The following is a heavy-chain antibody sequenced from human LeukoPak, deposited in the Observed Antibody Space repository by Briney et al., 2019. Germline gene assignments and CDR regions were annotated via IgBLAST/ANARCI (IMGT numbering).Heavy chain of an antibody. CDR2: ISGSGDST. J-gene: IGHJ4*02. CDR1: GFTFSSYA. V-gene: IGHV3-23*01. D-gene: IGHD6-13*01. CDR3: AKVAAAAGLVQ. Sequence: GGSLRLSCAASGFTFSSYAMSWVRQAPGKGLEWVSGISGSGDSTYYADSVKGRFTLSRDNSKNTLYLQMNSLRAEDTAVYYCAKVAAAAGLVQWGQGTLVTVSS.